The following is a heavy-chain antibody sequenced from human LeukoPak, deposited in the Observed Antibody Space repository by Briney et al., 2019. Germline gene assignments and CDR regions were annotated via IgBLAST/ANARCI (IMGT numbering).Heavy chain of an antibody. Sequence: ASVKVSCKASGCTFTSYGISWVRQAPGQGLEWMGWISAYNGNTNYAQKLQGRVTMTTDTSTSTAYMELRSLRSDDTAVYYCARVKLVHGWFDPWGQGTLVTVSS. V-gene: IGHV1-18*01. CDR3: ARVKLVHGWFDP. CDR2: ISAYNGNT. CDR1: GCTFTSYG. D-gene: IGHD1/OR15-1a*01. J-gene: IGHJ5*02.